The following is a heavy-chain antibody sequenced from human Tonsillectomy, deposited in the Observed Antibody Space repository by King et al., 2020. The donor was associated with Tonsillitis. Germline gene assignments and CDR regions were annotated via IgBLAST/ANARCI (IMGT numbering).Heavy chain of an antibody. CDR3: ARVQDGDFPGGFDY. Sequence: VQLVESGAEVKKPGASVKVSCKASGYTFTGYYMHWVRQAPGQGLEWMGWINPNSGGTNYAQKFQGRVTMTRDTSISTAYMEVSRLRSDDTAVYYCARVQDGDFPGGFDYWGQGTLVTVSS. D-gene: IGHD4-17*01. CDR1: GYTFTGYY. V-gene: IGHV1-2*02. CDR2: INPNSGGT. J-gene: IGHJ4*02.